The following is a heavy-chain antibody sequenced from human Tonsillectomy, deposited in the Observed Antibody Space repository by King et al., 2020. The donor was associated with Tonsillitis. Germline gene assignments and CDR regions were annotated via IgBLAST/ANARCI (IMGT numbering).Heavy chain of an antibody. V-gene: IGHV3-30*18. CDR1: GFTFSSYG. CDR2: ISYDGSNK. J-gene: IGHJ4*02. Sequence: VQLVESGGGVVQPGRSLRLSCAASGFTFSSYGMHWVRQVPGKGLEWVAIISYDGSNKYYADSVKGRFTISRDNPKNTLYLQMNSLRAEDTAVYYCAKDLWDHHFDYGGQGTLVTVSS. D-gene: IGHD1-26*01. CDR3: AKDLWDHHFDY.